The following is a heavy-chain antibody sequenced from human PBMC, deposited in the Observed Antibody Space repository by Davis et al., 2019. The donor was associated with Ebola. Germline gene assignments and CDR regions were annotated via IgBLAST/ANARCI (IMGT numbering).Heavy chain of an antibody. Sequence: GGSLRLSCAASGFTFSSYSMNWVRQAPGKGLEWVANIKQDGSEKYYVDSVKGRFTISRDNAKNSLYLQMNSLRAEDTAVYYCARLELQTKYYYYYYGMDVWGQGTTVTVSS. CDR1: GFTFSSYS. D-gene: IGHD1-7*01. V-gene: IGHV3-7*03. CDR2: IKQDGSEK. J-gene: IGHJ6*02. CDR3: ARLELQTKYYYYYYGMDV.